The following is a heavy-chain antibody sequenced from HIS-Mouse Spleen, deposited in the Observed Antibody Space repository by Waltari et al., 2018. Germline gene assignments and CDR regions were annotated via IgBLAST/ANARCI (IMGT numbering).Heavy chain of an antibody. J-gene: IGHJ3*02. V-gene: IGHV1-69*04. CDR3: ARAYSSGWTRPDAFDI. CDR2: LIPLHGIA. CDR1: GGTFSSYA. Sequence: QVQLVQSGAEVKKPGSSVKVSCKASGGTFSSYAISWVRQAPGQGFEWMGRLIPLHGIANYEQKCQGRVTITADKSTNTAYMELSSLRSEDTAVYYCARAYSSGWTRPDAFDIWGQGTMVTVSS. D-gene: IGHD6-19*01.